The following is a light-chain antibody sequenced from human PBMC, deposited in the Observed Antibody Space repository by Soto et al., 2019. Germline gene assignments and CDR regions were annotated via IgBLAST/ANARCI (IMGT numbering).Light chain of an antibody. CDR3: SSYTSSSTVYV. CDR2: DVS. Sequence: QSALTQPASVSGSPGQSITISCTGTSSDVGGYNYVSWYQQHPGKAPKLMIYDVSNRPSGVSNRFSGSKSGNTASLTVSGLQAEDEAEYYCSSYTSSSTVYVFGTGTKVTVL. V-gene: IGLV2-14*01. CDR1: SSDVGGYNY. J-gene: IGLJ1*01.